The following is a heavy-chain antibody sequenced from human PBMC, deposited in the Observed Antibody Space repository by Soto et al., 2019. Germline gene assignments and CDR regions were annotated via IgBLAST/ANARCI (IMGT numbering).Heavy chain of an antibody. CDR2: ITTDKGKT. V-gene: IGHV1-18*01. CDR1: GYTFTNYG. CDR3: ANRSPAFDY. J-gene: IGHJ4*02. Sequence: QVQLVQSGPEVKKPGASVKVSCKTSGYTFTNYGISWVRQAPGQVLEWMGWITTDKGKTTYAQKFQGGVTKTTDTSKSTDYMELRSLSSDDTAMYYCANRSPAFDYWGQGTLVTGSS.